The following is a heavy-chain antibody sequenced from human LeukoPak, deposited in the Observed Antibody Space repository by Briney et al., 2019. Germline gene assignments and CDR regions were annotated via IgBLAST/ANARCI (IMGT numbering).Heavy chain of an antibody. CDR1: GFTFSSYG. V-gene: IGHV3-33*06. Sequence: PGRSLRLSCAASGFTFSSYGMHWVRQAPGKGLEWVAVIWYDGSNKYYADSVKGRFTISRDNSKNTLYLQMNSLRAEDTAVYYCAKEKGSSSGCDYWGQGTLVTVSS. CDR2: IWYDGSNK. CDR3: AKEKGSSSGCDY. D-gene: IGHD6-25*01. J-gene: IGHJ4*02.